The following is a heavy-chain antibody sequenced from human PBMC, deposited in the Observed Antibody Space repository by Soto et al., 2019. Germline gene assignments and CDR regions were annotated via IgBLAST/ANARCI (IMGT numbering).Heavy chain of an antibody. CDR2: IYYSGST. V-gene: IGHV4-39*07. CDR3: AREGGYYGSGSYRRYYYYYYYMDV. D-gene: IGHD3-10*01. CDR1: GGSISSSSYY. Sequence: SETLSLTCTVFGGSISSSSYYWGWIRQPPGKGLERIGSIYYSGSTNYNPSLKSRVTISVDTSKNQFSLKLSSVTAADTAVYYCAREGGYYGSGSYRRYYYYYYYMDVWGKGTTVTVSS. J-gene: IGHJ6*03.